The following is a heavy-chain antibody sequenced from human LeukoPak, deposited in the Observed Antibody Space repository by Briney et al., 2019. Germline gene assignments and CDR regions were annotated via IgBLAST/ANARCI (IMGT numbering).Heavy chain of an antibody. V-gene: IGHV1-69*13. CDR2: IIPIFGTA. Sequence: SVKVSCKASGGTFSSYAISWVRQAPGQGLEWMGGIIPIFGTANYAQKFKGRVTITADESTSTAYMELSRLRSEDTAVYYCASGPVGYSGYVAQDYWGQGTLVTVSS. CDR3: ASGPVGYSGYVAQDY. CDR1: GGTFSSYA. J-gene: IGHJ4*02. D-gene: IGHD5-12*01.